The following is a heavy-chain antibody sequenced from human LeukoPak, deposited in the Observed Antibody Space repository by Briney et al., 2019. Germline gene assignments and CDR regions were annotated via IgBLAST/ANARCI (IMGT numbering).Heavy chain of an antibody. CDR3: AKDAYYGSGRGVFDI. D-gene: IGHD3-10*01. V-gene: IGHV3-23*01. Sequence: GGSLRLSCAASGFTFSSYAVSWVRQAPGKGLEWVSAISSSGANTHYPDSVKGRFTISRDNSKNTLYLQMNSLRVEDTAVYYCAKDAYYGSGRGVFDIWGQGTMVTVSS. J-gene: IGHJ3*02. CDR1: GFTFSSYA. CDR2: ISSSGANT.